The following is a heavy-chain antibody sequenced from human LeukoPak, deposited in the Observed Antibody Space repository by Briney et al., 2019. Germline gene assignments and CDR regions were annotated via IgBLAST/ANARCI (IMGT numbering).Heavy chain of an antibody. Sequence: KPSETLSLTCTVSGGSSSSISYYWDWIRQPPGKVREWIGRIYYHGSTYNNPSLKSRVTISVDTSKNQCSLKLSSVTGADTAVYYCAGIYSIAVAGTWSQGTLVTVSS. D-gene: IGHD6-19*01. CDR1: GGSSSSISYY. V-gene: IGHV4-39*01. J-gene: IGHJ5*02. CDR3: AGIYSIAVAGT. CDR2: IYYHGST.